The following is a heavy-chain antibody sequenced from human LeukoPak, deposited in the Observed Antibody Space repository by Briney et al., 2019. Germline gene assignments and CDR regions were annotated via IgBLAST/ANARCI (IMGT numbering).Heavy chain of an antibody. J-gene: IGHJ4*02. CDR2: MNPNSGNT. CDR3: ARHAGYYGGNPFDY. Sequence: ASVKVSCKASGYTFTSYDINWVRPATGQGLERMGWMNPNSGNTGYAQKFQGRVTMTRNTSISTAYMELSSLRSEDTAVYYCARHAGYYGGNPFDYWGQGTLVTVSS. CDR1: GYTFTSYD. V-gene: IGHV1-8*01. D-gene: IGHD4-23*01.